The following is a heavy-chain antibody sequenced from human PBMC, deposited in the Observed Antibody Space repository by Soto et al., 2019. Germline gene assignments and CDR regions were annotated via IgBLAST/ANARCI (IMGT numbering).Heavy chain of an antibody. J-gene: IGHJ3*02. V-gene: IGHV3-23*01. CDR1: GFTFSSYA. CDR3: AKEYSGGYFFFVAFDI. CDR2: ISGSGGST. D-gene: IGHD1-26*01. Sequence: GGSLRLSCAASGFTFSSYAMSWVRQAPGKGLEWVSAISGSGGSTYYADSVKGRFTISRDNSKNTLYLQMNSLRAEDTAVYYCAKEYSGGYFFFVAFDIWGQGTMVTVSS.